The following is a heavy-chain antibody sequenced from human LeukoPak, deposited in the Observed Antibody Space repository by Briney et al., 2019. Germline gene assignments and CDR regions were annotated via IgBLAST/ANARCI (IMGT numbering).Heavy chain of an antibody. D-gene: IGHD4-23*01. CDR3: ARQIGAGRWSFDY. Sequence: PSETLSLTCTVSGGSISSSSYYWGWIRQPPGKGLEWIGSINYSGSTYYNPSLKSRVTISIDTSENQFSLKLASVTAADTAVYYCARQIGAGRWSFDYWGQGTLVTVS. CDR2: INYSGST. CDR1: GGSISSSSYY. V-gene: IGHV4-39*01. J-gene: IGHJ4*02.